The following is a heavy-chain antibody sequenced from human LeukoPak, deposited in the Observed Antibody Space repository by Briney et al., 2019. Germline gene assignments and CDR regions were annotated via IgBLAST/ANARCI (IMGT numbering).Heavy chain of an antibody. V-gene: IGHV4-59*01. D-gene: IGHD4-11*01. J-gene: IGHJ3*02. CDR2: IYYTGST. Sequence: SETLSLTCSVSGGYISSYYWSWIRHPPGKGLEWIGYIYYTGSTNYNPSLESRVTISIDTSKKQLSLKLRSVTAADTAVYYCARDRRESSKPNDAFDIWGQGTMVTVSS. CDR3: ARDRRESSKPNDAFDI. CDR1: GGYISSYY.